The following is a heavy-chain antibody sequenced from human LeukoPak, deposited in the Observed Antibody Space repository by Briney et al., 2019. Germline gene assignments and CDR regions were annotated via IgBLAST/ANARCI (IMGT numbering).Heavy chain of an antibody. CDR1: GGSFSGYY. D-gene: IGHD3-10*01. V-gene: IGHV4-34*01. CDR2: IDQSGTT. J-gene: IGHJ4*02. CDR3: ARVPHYYFGCGHFDT. Sequence: SETLSLTCAVYGGSFSGYYWSWIRQPPGKGLEWIGEIDQSGTTNYNPSLKSRVTISIDTSKKQFSLTLTSMTAADTAVYYCARVPHYYFGCGHFDTWGQGTRVTVSS.